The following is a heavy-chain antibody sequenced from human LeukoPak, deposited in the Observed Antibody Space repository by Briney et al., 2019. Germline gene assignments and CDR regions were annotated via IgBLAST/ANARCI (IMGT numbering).Heavy chain of an antibody. J-gene: IGHJ4*02. CDR1: GYMFNIYG. D-gene: IGHD3-22*01. Sequence: ASVKVSCKASGYMFNIYGISWVRQAPGQGLEWMAWTSVNNGDTKYGQKFQGRVTVTTDTSTSTVYLELRRLEPDGTAVYYCVRDQYLNVMTCCVDWGQGTLVTVSS. CDR3: VRDQYLNVMTCCVD. CDR2: TSVNNGDT. V-gene: IGHV1-18*01.